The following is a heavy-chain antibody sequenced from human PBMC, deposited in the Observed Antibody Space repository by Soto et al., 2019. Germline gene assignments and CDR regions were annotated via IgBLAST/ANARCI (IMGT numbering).Heavy chain of an antibody. CDR3: VSEMWTRSGPQNFFAS. J-gene: IGHJ4*02. CDR1: GYTFTSYG. Sequence: ASVKVSCKASGYTFTSYGIIWVRQAPGQGLEWMGYISPNSGATTYAQNLQGRLTLTTDTSTSTAYMELRSLSSDDTAIYYCVSEMWTRSGPQNFFASWGLGALVTVSS. CDR2: ISPNSGAT. D-gene: IGHD6-25*01. V-gene: IGHV1-18*01.